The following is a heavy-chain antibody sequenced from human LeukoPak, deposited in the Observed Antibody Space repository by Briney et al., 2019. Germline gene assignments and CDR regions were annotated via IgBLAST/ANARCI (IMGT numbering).Heavy chain of an antibody. CDR3: ARGGTYCSSTSCPQYYYYYYGMDV. J-gene: IGHJ6*02. Sequence: SETLSLTCTVSGGSVSNNNFYWGWIRQSPGKGLEWIGIIYYSGITYYNPSLKSRVIMAVDTSKNQFSLKLSSVTAADTAVYYCARGGTYCSSTSCPQYYYYYYGMDVWGQGTTVTVS. V-gene: IGHV4-39*07. D-gene: IGHD2-2*01. CDR1: GGSVSNNNFY. CDR2: IYYSGIT.